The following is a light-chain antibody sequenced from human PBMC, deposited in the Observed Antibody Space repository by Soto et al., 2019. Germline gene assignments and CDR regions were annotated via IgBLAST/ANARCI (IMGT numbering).Light chain of an antibody. V-gene: IGLV2-11*01. CDR3: CSYAGSPRYV. CDR1: SSDVGGYNY. CDR2: DVS. J-gene: IGLJ1*01. Sequence: QSALTQPRSVSGCPGQSVTISCTGTSSDVGGYNYVSWYQQHPGKAPKVMIYDVSERPSGVPERFSGSKSGNTASLTISGLQAEDEADYYCCSYAGSPRYVFGTGTKLTVL.